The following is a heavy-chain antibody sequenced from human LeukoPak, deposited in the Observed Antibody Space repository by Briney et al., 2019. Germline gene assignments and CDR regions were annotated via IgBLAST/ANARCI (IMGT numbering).Heavy chain of an antibody. Sequence: PGGSLRLSCAASGFSFSDYYMSWIRQAPGKGLEWVSYISGSSSYTDYADSVKGRFTISRDNAKNSLYLQMNSLRVEDTAVYYCAAEVDTAMASGMDVWGQGTTVTVSS. V-gene: IGHV3-11*03. D-gene: IGHD5-18*01. J-gene: IGHJ6*02. CDR3: AAEVDTAMASGMDV. CDR1: GFSFSDYY. CDR2: ISGSSSYT.